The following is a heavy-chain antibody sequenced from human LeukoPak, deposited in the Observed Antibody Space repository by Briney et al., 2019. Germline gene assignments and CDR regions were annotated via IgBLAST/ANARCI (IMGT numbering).Heavy chain of an antibody. CDR1: GFTFITYS. V-gene: IGHV3-21*01. Sequence: PGGSLRLSCAASGFTFITYSMNWVRQAPGKGLEWVSSISSCSTYIYYADSVKGRFTISRDNAKNSLYLQMSSLRAEDSAVYYCAREATCMDYWFDPWGQGTLVTVSS. J-gene: IGHJ5*02. D-gene: IGHD2-8*01. CDR2: ISSCSTYI. CDR3: AREATCMDYWFDP.